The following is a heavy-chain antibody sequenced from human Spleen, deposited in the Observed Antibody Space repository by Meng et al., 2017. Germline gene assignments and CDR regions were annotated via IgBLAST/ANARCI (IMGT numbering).Heavy chain of an antibody. CDR1: GGVFQCYH. V-gene: IGHV4-34*01. D-gene: IGHD6-19*01. J-gene: IGHJ5*02. CDR2: INHSGST. Sequence: GPVKSGGGRLLKASGTLVLTRAVLGGVFQCYHWGRVRQPPGKGLEWIGEINHSGSTNYNPSLKSRVTISVDTSKNQFSLKLSSVTAADTAVYYCARGDSGWYTGWDWFDPWGQGTLVTVSS. CDR3: ARGDSGWYTGWDWFDP.